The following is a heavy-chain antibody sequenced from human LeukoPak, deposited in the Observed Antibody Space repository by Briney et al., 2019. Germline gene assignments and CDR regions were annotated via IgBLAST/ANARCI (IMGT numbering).Heavy chain of an antibody. CDR3: ARGYSYGLSRY. Sequence: KPSETLSLTCTVSGGSISSYYWSWLRQPPGKGLEWIGYIYYSGSTNYNPSLKSRVTISVDTSKNQFSLKLSSVTAADTAVYYCARGYSYGLSRYWGQGTLVTVSS. J-gene: IGHJ4*02. V-gene: IGHV4-59*12. D-gene: IGHD5-18*01. CDR1: GGSISSYY. CDR2: IYYSGST.